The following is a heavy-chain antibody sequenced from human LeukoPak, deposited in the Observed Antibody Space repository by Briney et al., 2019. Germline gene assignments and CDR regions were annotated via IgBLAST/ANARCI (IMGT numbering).Heavy chain of an antibody. J-gene: IGHJ4*02. CDR3: ARADQYYFDY. CDR2: IYHSGST. V-gene: IGHV4-30-2*01. CDR1: GGSISSGGYS. Sequence: PSETLSLTCAVSGGSISSGGYSWSWIRQPPGKGLEWIGYIYHSGSTYYNPCLKSRVTISVDRSKNQFSLKLSSVTAADTAVYYCARADQYYFDYWGQGTLVTVSS.